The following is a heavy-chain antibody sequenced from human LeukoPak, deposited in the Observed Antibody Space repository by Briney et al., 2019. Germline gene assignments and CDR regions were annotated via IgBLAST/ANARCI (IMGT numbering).Heavy chain of an antibody. CDR2: IYGGGST. CDR3: ARESRGYSYEEYYFDY. CDR1: GFTVSSNY. V-gene: IGHV3-66*01. J-gene: IGHJ4*02. Sequence: GGSLRLSCAASGFTVSSNYMSWVRQAPGKGLEWVSVIYGGGSTYYADSVKGRFTISRDNSKNTLYLQMNSLRAEDTAVYYCARESRGYSYEEYYFDYWGQGTLVTVSS. D-gene: IGHD5-18*01.